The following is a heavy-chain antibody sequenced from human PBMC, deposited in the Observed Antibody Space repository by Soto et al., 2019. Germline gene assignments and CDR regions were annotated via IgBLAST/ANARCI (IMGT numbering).Heavy chain of an antibody. V-gene: IGHV4-34*01. CDR3: ARDKNGYHHDAFDI. CDR1: GGSFSGYY. CDR2: INHSGST. Sequence: QVQLQQWGAGLLKPSETLSLTCAVYGGSFSGYYWSWIRQPPGKGLEWIGEINHSGSTKYNPSLRCRVTMAIETSENQFSLMLSSVTAAAAAVYDCARDKNGYHHDAFDIWGQGTMVTVSS. J-gene: IGHJ3*02. D-gene: IGHD3-22*01.